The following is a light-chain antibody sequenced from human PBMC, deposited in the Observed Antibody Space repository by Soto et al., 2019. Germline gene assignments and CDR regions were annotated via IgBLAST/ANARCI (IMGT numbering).Light chain of an antibody. J-gene: IGLJ3*02. CDR1: NSNSGRYY. CDR3: AARDDNLNGPL. Sequence: QSALTQPPSLSGTPGQRVTIYCSGRNSNSGRYYVNWYHHFPGTPPKILIYSDDERPSGVPDRFSGSRAGTSASLVISGLQSVDEAEYSWAARDDNLNGPLFGGGTQLTVL. V-gene: IGLV1-44*01. CDR2: SDD.